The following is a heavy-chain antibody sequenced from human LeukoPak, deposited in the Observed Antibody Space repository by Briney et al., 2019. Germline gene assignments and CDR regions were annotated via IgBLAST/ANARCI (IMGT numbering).Heavy chain of an antibody. V-gene: IGHV4-34*01. CDR3: ARGQIHGYYFDY. CDR2: INHSGST. Sequence: KPSETLSLTCAVYGGSFSGYYWSWIRQPPGKGLEWIGEINHSGSTNYNPSLKSRVTISVDTSKNQFSLKLSSVTAADTAVYYCARGQIHGYYFDYWGQGTLVTVSS. J-gene: IGHJ4*02. CDR1: GGSFSGYY.